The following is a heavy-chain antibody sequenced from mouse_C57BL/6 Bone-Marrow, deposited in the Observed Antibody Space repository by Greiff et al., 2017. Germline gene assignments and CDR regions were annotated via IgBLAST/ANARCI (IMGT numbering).Heavy chain of an antibody. CDR2: ISSGGSYT. CDR3: ARQDYDYGYFDV. Sequence: EVKLVESGGDLVKPGGSLKLSCAASGFTFSSYGMSWVRQTPDKRLEWVATISSGGSYTYYPDSVKGRFTISRDNAKNTLYLQMSSLKSEDTAMXYCARQDYDYGYFDVWGTGTTVTVSS. J-gene: IGHJ1*03. CDR1: GFTFSSYG. V-gene: IGHV5-6*01. D-gene: IGHD2-4*01.